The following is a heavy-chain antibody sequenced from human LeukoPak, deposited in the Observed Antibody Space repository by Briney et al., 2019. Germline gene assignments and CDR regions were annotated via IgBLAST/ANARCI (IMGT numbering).Heavy chain of an antibody. Sequence: GGSLRLSCAASGFTFSSYWMSWVRQAPGKGLEWVANIKQDGSEKYYVDSVKGRFTISRDNAKNSLYLQMNSLRAEDTAVYYCASFGSSWRSPVDYWGQGTLVTVSS. V-gene: IGHV3-7*01. CDR2: IKQDGSEK. CDR3: ASFGSSWRSPVDY. D-gene: IGHD6-13*01. CDR1: GFTFSSYW. J-gene: IGHJ4*02.